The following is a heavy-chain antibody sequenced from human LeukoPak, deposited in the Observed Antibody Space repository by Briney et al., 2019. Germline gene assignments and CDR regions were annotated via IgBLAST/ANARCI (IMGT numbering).Heavy chain of an antibody. CDR2: TYYRPKWYS. V-gene: IGHV6-1*01. Sequence: SQTLSLTCAISGDSVSSNIAAWNWIRQSPSRGLEWLGRTYYRPKWYSEYAVSVKSRISIIADTSKNQFSLQLNSVTPEDTAVYYCARGDYGSGSYYQVVDYWGQGTLVTVSS. CDR3: ARGDYGSGSYYQVVDY. D-gene: IGHD3-10*01. J-gene: IGHJ4*02. CDR1: GDSVSSNIAA.